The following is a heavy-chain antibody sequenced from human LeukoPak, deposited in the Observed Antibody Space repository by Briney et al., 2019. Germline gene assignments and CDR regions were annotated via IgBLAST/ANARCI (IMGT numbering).Heavy chain of an antibody. V-gene: IGHV3-21*01. D-gene: IGHD2-21*02. J-gene: IGHJ4*02. CDR2: INTRSSNI. CDR1: GFTFNSYT. Sequence: KAGGSLRLSCAASGFTFNSYTMSWVRQAPGKGLEWVSSINTRSSNIYYPDSMKGRFTVSRDNTKNSLYLQMNSPRAEDTAVYFCAKESGHCGADCLALNDYWGQGTLVTVSS. CDR3: AKESGHCGADCLALNDY.